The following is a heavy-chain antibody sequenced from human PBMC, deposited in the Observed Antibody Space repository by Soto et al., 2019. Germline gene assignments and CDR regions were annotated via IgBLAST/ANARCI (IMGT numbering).Heavy chain of an antibody. Sequence: GGSLRLSCAASGFTFSSYAMHWVRQAPGKGLEWVAVISYDGSNKYYADSVKGRFTISRDNSKNTLYLQMNSLRAEDTAVYYCARVGWQVAATGWFDPWGQGTLVTVSS. D-gene: IGHD2-15*01. CDR3: ARVGWQVAATGWFDP. CDR1: GFTFSSYA. CDR2: ISYDGSNK. J-gene: IGHJ5*02. V-gene: IGHV3-30-3*01.